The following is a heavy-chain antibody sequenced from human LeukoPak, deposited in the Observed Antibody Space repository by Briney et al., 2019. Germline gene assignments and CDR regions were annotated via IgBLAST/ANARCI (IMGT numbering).Heavy chain of an antibody. Sequence: GGSLRLPCAASGFTFSSYAMTWVRQAPGKGLEWVSTISGSGGNTYHADSVKGRFTISRDNSKNTLYLQMNSLRAEDTAVYYCARGGQTFDYWGQGTLVTVSS. D-gene: IGHD3-10*01. CDR2: ISGSGGNT. CDR1: GFTFSSYA. V-gene: IGHV3-23*01. J-gene: IGHJ4*02. CDR3: ARGGQTFDY.